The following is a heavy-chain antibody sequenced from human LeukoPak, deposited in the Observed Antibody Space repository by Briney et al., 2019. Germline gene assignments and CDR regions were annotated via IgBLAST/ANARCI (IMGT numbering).Heavy chain of an antibody. D-gene: IGHD2-15*01. Sequence: PGGSLRLSCAASGFTFSSCGMHWVRQAPGKGLEWVAVISYDGSNKYYADSVKGRFTISRDNSKNTLYLQMNSLRAEDTAVYCAKDRIKDTGFYYGMDVWGQGTTVTVSS. CDR1: GFTFSSCG. J-gene: IGHJ6*02. CDR3: AKDRIKDTGFYYGMDV. CDR2: ISYDGSNK. V-gene: IGHV3-30*18.